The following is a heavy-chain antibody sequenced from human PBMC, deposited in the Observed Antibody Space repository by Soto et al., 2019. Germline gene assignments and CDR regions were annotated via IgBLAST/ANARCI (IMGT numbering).Heavy chain of an antibody. Sequence: EVQLVESGGGLVQPGGSLRLSCEASGFTFTRNSMNWVRQAPGKGLEWISYITSSTSTIYYADSVKGRFTISRDNAKNSLYLQMNSLRDDDTAVYYCARGRVGTAYFDYWGQGTLVTVSS. V-gene: IGHV3-48*02. CDR3: ARGRVGTAYFDY. D-gene: IGHD2-21*02. J-gene: IGHJ4*02. CDR2: ITSSTSTI. CDR1: GFTFTRNS.